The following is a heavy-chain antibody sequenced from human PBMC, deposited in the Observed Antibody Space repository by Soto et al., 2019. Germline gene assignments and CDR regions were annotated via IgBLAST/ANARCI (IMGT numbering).Heavy chain of an antibody. Sequence: QVQLVQSGAEVKKPGSSVKVSCKASGGTFSSYIISWVRQAPGQGLEWMGRIIPILGIVKYAQKFQGRVTITADKSTSTSHMELTSLRSLDTAVYYCASLPVAAGAFEIWGQGTMVTVSS. CDR2: IIPILGIV. CDR3: ASLPVAAGAFEI. J-gene: IGHJ3*02. D-gene: IGHD6-19*01. V-gene: IGHV1-69*02. CDR1: GGTFSSYI.